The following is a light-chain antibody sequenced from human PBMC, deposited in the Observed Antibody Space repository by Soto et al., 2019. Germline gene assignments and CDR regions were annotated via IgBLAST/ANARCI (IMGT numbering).Light chain of an antibody. CDR3: ASWDDSLNACYV. CDR1: SSNIGSNT. J-gene: IGLJ1*01. V-gene: IGLV1-44*01. Sequence: QSVLTQPPSASGTPGQRVTISCSGSSSNIGSNTVNWYQQLPGTAPKLLIYSNNQRPSGVPDRFSGSKSGTSASLAISGLQSEDEADYHCASWDDSLNACYVFGTGTKVTVL. CDR2: SNN.